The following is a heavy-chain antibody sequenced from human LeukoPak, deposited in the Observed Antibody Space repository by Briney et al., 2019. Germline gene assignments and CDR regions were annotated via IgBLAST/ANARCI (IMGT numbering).Heavy chain of an antibody. CDR2: IYYRGST. D-gene: IGHD2-15*01. CDR1: GGSISSYY. J-gene: IGHJ4*02. Sequence: SETLSLTCTVSGGSISSYYWSWIRQPPGKGLEWIGYIYYRGSTNYNPSLKSRVTISVDTSKNQFSLKLSSVTAADTAMYYCASKVAYCSGGSCYGYFDYWGQGTLVTASS. CDR3: ASKVAYCSGGSCYGYFDY. V-gene: IGHV4-59*08.